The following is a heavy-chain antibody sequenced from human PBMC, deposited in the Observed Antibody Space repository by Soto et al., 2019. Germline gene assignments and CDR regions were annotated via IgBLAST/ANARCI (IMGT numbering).Heavy chain of an antibody. CDR2: VFYTGTT. V-gene: IGHV4-39*01. D-gene: IGHD1-20*01. CDR1: GGSITSSTYH. CDR3: SSEYKSRPSY. Sequence: SETLSLTCTVSGGSITSSTYHWVWIRQPPGKGLEWIASVFYTGTTYYTPSLKSRVIISVDTSKNQFSLRLSSVTAADTAVYYCSSEYKSRPSYRAQRTPVTVSS. J-gene: IGHJ4*01.